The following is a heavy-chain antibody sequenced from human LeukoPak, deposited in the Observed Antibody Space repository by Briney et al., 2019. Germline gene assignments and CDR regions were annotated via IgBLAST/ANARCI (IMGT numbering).Heavy chain of an antibody. J-gene: IGHJ4*02. CDR2: ISSSSSTI. CDR3: ARSIGYCSGGSCYGGGLDY. Sequence: GGSLRLSCAASGFTFSGYYMSWLRQAPGKGLEWVSYISSSSSTIYYADSVKGRFTISRDNAKNSLYLQMNSLRAEDTAVYYCARSIGYCSGGSCYGGGLDYWGQGTLVTVSS. V-gene: IGHV3-11*01. CDR1: GFTFSGYY. D-gene: IGHD2-15*01.